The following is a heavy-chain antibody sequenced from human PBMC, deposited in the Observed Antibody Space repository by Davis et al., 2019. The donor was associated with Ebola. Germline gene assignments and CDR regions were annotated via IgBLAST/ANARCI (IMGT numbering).Heavy chain of an antibody. Sequence: AASVKVSCKDSGYPFPTYAVNWVRQAPGQGLEWMGWINTSTGNPTYAQGFTGRFVFSFDTPVRTTYLQINSLKSEDTAVYYCARGRDTTGYFVYWGQGTLVTVSS. V-gene: IGHV7-4-1*02. CDR3: ARGRDTTGYFVY. J-gene: IGHJ4*02. CDR2: INTSTGNP. D-gene: IGHD3-22*01. CDR1: GYPFPTYA.